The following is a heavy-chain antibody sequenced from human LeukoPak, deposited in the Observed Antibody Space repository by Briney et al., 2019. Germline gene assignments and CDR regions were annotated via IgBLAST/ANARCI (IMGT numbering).Heavy chain of an antibody. J-gene: IGHJ4*02. Sequence: GGSLRLSCAASGFTFSSYWMSWVRQAPGKGLEWVANIKGTGSEKNYLDSVKGRFTISRDNAKNSLYLQMDSLRAEDTALYYCAREGVPYVPGGDYWGQGTLVTVSS. CDR2: IKGTGSEK. V-gene: IGHV3-7*01. CDR1: GFTFSSYW. D-gene: IGHD3-10*02. CDR3: AREGVPYVPGGDY.